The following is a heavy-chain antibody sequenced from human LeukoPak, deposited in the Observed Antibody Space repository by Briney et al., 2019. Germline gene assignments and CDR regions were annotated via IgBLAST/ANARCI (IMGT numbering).Heavy chain of an antibody. CDR1: GVSISSYY. V-gene: IGHV4-59*01. CDR2: IYYSGST. CDR3: ARGTIFGVVPPYYYYGMDV. Sequence: PSETLSLTCTVSGVSISSYYWSWIRQPPGKGLEWIGYIYYSGSTNYNPSLKSRVTISVDTSKNQFSLKLSSVTAADTAVYYCARGTIFGVVPPYYYYGMDVWGQGTTVTVSS. D-gene: IGHD3-3*01. J-gene: IGHJ6*02.